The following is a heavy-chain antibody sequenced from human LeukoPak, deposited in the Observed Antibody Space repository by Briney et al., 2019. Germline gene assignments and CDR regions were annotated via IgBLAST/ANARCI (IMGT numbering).Heavy chain of an antibody. CDR2: ISGSGGST. CDR3: AKDDAWGRYKD. J-gene: IGHJ1*01. D-gene: IGHD3-16*01. Sequence: GGTLRLSCVASGFTFSTYGMSWVRQAPGKGLEWVSAISGSGGSTYYADSVKGRFTISRDNSKNTLYLQMNSLRGEDTAVYYCAKDDAWGRYKDWGQGTLVTVSS. CDR1: GFTFSTYG. V-gene: IGHV3-23*01.